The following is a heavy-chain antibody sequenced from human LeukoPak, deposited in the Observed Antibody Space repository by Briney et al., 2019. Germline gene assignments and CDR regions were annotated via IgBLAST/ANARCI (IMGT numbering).Heavy chain of an antibody. CDR3: ARDSFSMVRGVIVDY. CDR1: GFTFSSYS. V-gene: IGHV3-48*04. CDR2: ISSSSSTI. J-gene: IGHJ4*02. Sequence: RKCLRLSCAASGFTFSSYSMNWVCPALGKGLERVSYISSSSSTIYYADSVKGRFTISRDNAKNSLYLQMNSLRAEDTAVYYCARDSFSMVRGVIVDYWGQGTLVTVSS. D-gene: IGHD3-10*01.